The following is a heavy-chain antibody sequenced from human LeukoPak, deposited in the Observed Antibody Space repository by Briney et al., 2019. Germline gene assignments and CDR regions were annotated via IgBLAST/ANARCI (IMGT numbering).Heavy chain of an antibody. V-gene: IGHV3-74*01. CDR3: ARDHYGGNSDY. D-gene: IGHD4-23*01. CDR1: GFSFSSYW. Sequence: GGSLRLSCAASGFSFSSYWMHWVRQAPGKGLLWVSRINTDGSATYYADSVKGRFTISRDNAKNTVYLQMDSLRDEDTAVYYCARDHYGGNSDYWGQGTLVTVSS. CDR2: INTDGSAT. J-gene: IGHJ4*02.